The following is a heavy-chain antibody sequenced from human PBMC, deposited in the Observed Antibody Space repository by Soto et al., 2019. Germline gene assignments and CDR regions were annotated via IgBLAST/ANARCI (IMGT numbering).Heavy chain of an antibody. CDR2: LGAADDP. J-gene: IGHJ6*02. V-gene: IGHV3-13*05. CDR3: ARGYSGRLPRRAYYYDAMDV. D-gene: IGHD2-15*01. Sequence: GESLCLTCAASAFTLSAYDMHWVRQPNGKGLEWVSALGAADDPYYLGSVKGRFTISRVNANNSLYLQMINLVAGDTAVYYCARGYSGRLPRRAYYYDAMDVWGQGTTVTVSS. CDR1: AFTLSAYD.